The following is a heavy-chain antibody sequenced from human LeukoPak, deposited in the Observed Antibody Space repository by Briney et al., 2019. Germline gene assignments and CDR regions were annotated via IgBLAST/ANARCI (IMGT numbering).Heavy chain of an antibody. CDR2: IYNSGIT. V-gene: IGHV4-59*08. Sequence: PSETLSLTCTVSGGSISSYYWTWIRQPPGKGLEWIGYIYNSGITNYNPSLKGRVTIAVDTSKKQFSLKLSSVTAADTAVYYCARKPIVNSAWYYFDYWGQGTLVTVSS. CDR1: GGSISSYY. D-gene: IGHD3-22*01. J-gene: IGHJ4*02. CDR3: ARKPIVNSAWYYFDY.